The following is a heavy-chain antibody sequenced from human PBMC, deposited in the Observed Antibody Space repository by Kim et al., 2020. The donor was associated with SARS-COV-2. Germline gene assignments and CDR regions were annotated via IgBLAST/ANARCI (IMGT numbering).Heavy chain of an antibody. CDR2: IRSKANSYAT. J-gene: IGHJ3*02. V-gene: IGHV3-73*01. D-gene: IGHD1-26*01. Sequence: GGSLRLSCAASGFTFSDSAMHWVRQASGKGLEWVGRIRSKANSYATVYAASVKGRFTISRDDSKNTAYLQMNSLKTEESAVYYCTRGPPYSESYWDAFDIWGQGTKVSVSS. CDR1: GFTFSDSA. CDR3: TRGPPYSESYWDAFDI.